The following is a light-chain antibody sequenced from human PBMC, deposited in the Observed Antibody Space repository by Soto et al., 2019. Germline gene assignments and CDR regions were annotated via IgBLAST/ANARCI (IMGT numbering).Light chain of an antibody. CDR1: QIVSTF. V-gene: IGKV3-11*01. J-gene: IGKJ5*01. Sequence: EIVFTQSPATLSLSPGERAILSCRASQIVSTFLAWFQQKPGQPPRLLIYNASNRTTGIPARSSGSGSGTDFTLSISSLEPEDFAVYYCQQRGDWAPMTFGQGTRLEIK. CDR3: QQRGDWAPMT. CDR2: NAS.